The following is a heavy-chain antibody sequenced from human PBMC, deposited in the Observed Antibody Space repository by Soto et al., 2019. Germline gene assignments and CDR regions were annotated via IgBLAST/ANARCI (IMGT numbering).Heavy chain of an antibody. Sequence: GGSLRLSCAASGFTFSSYAMSWVRQAPGKGLEWVSAISGSGGSTYYADSVKGRFTISRDNSKNTLYLQMNSLRAEDTAVYYCAKAAGTAQNYYYYYMDVWGKGTTVTVSS. V-gene: IGHV3-23*01. J-gene: IGHJ6*03. CDR3: AKAAGTAQNYYYYYMDV. CDR2: ISGSGGST. CDR1: GFTFSSYA. D-gene: IGHD6-13*01.